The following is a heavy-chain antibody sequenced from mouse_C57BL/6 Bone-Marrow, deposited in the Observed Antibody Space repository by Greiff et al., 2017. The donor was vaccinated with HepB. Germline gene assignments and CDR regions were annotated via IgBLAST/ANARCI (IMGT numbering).Heavy chain of an antibody. J-gene: IGHJ2*01. D-gene: IGHD1-1*01. CDR1: GYTFTSYW. Sequence: QVQLQQPGAELVKPGASVKMSCKASGYTFTSYWITWVKQRPGQGLEWIGDIYPGSGSTNYNEKFKSKATLTVDTSSSTAYMQLSSLTSEDSAVYYCARDLYYYGSSYYFDYWGQGTTLTVSS. CDR3: ARDLYYYGSSYYFDY. CDR2: IYPGSGST. V-gene: IGHV1-55*01.